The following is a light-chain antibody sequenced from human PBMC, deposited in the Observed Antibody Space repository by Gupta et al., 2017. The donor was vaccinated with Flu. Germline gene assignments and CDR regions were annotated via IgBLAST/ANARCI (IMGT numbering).Light chain of an antibody. CDR1: QSVSSSY. Sequence: PGTLSLSPGERATLWCMASQSVSSSYLEWYQQKPGQAPRLIIYVTSNIARGIPDRFSGSGDAKDFTLTSSRREDEDCAVYYVQHDCISIAFGGGTKVEIK. J-gene: IGKJ4*01. CDR3: QHDCISIA. CDR2: VTS. V-gene: IGKV3-20*01.